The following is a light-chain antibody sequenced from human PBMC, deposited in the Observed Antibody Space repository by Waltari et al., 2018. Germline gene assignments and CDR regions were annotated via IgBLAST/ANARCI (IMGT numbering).Light chain of an antibody. CDR2: AAA. CDR3: QQSAQKRT. V-gene: IGKV1-39*01. J-gene: IGKJ4*01. Sequence: DIQMTQSPSSLSASVGDRVTIPCRASQSISTYLNWYQQKPGKAPELLIYAAASLQSGVPSRFSGSGSGTDFTLTITSLQPDDYATYYCQQSAQKRTFGGGTKVEIK. CDR1: QSISTY.